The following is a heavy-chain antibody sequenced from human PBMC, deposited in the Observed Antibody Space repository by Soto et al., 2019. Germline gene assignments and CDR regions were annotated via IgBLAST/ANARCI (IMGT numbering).Heavy chain of an antibody. CDR1: GFTFSSYE. D-gene: IGHD5-18*01. V-gene: IGHV3-48*03. J-gene: IGHJ4*02. CDR3: ARDGPDTSEGLDY. CDR2: ISSSGSTI. Sequence: PGGSLRLSCAASGFTFSSYEMNWVRQAPGKGLEWVSYISSSGSTIYYAYSVKDRFTISRDNTKNSLNLQMNSLRAEDTAVYYCARDGPDTSEGLDYWGQGTLVTVSS.